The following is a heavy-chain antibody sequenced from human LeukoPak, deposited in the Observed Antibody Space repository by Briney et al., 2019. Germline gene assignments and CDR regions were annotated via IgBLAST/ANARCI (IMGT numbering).Heavy chain of an antibody. CDR2: INHSGST. CDR3: ARGGRGYYYYYMDV. J-gene: IGHJ6*03. CDR1: GGSFSGYY. Sequence: SETLSLTCAVYGGSFSGYYWSWIRQPPGKGLEWIGEINHSGSTNYNPSLKSRVTISVDTSKNRFSLKLSSVTAADTAVYYCARGGRGYYYYYMDVWGKGTTVTVSS. V-gene: IGHV4-34*01.